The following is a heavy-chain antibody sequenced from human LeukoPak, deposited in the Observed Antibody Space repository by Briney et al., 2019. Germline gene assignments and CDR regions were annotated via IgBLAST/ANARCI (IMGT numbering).Heavy chain of an antibody. D-gene: IGHD1-1*01. J-gene: IGHJ4*02. CDR1: GFTLSSYS. Sequence: GGSLRLSCAASGFTLSSYSMNWVRQAPGKGLEWVSSISSSSSYIYYADSVKGRFTISRDNAKNSLYLQMNSLRAEDTAVYYCARVGDGGTVYWGQGTLVTVSS. CDR3: ARVGDGGTVY. V-gene: IGHV3-21*01. CDR2: ISSSSSYI.